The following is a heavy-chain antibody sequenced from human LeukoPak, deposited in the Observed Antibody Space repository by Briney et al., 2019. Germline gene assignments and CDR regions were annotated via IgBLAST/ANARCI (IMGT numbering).Heavy chain of an antibody. V-gene: IGHV4-39*07. CDR2: IYEDGNT. J-gene: IGHJ4*02. CDR3: ARATAAPSSYYFDH. D-gene: IGHD6-25*01. CDR1: GGSIRSSHSF. Sequence: SETLSLTCSVSGGSIRSSHSFWGWIRQPLGKGLEWIATIYEDGNTYYSPSLKSRVTISVDTSNNEFSLNLNSVTAADTAMYYCARATAAPSSYYFDHWGQGTLVTVSS.